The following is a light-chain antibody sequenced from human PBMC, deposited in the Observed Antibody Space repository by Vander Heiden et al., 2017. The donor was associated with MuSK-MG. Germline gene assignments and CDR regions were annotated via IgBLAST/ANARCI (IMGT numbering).Light chain of an antibody. V-gene: IGKV1-8*01. J-gene: IGKJ5*01. Sequence: AIRMTQSPSSFSASTGDRVTLTCRARQGISSYLAWYQQKPGKAPKLLIYAASTLQSGVPSRFSGSGSGTDFTLTISCLQAEDFATYYCQQYYRYPPTFGQGTRLEMK. CDR3: QQYYRYPPT. CDR2: AAS. CDR1: QGISSY.